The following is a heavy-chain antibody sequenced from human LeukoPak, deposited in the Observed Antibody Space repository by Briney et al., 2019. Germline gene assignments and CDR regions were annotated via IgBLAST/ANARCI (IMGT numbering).Heavy chain of an antibody. J-gene: IGHJ4*02. CDR3: ARGLDYDILTF. CDR2: ITYDGSKK. CDR1: GFAFSSFG. Sequence: PGGSLRLSCAASGFAFSSFGMHWARQAPGKGLDWGAVITYDGSKKYYADSVKGRFTISRDNSKNTLYLQMDILRTEDTAVYYCARGLDYDILTFWGQGTLVTVSS. D-gene: IGHD3-9*01. V-gene: IGHV3-30-3*01.